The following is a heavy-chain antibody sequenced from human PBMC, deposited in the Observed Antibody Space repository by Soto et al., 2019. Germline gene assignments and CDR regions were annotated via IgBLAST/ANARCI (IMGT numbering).Heavy chain of an antibody. CDR3: ARLDSSGYYVN. CDR1: WYSLTMYW. CDR2: IHPSDSDT. Sequence: GESLKISCQGSWYSLTMYWIAWVRQMPGKGLEWMGIIHPSDSDTRYSPSFQGQVSVSADKSISTAYLQWSSLKASDTAMYYCARLDSSGYYVNWGQGPLVTVSP. V-gene: IGHV5-51*01. J-gene: IGHJ4*02. D-gene: IGHD3-22*01.